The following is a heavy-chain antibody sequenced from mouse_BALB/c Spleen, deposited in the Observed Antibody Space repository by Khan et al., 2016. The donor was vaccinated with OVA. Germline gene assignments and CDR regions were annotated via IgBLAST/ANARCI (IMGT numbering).Heavy chain of an antibody. J-gene: IGHJ4*01. CDR2: IWGDGNT. Sequence: VQLQESGPGLVAPSQSLSITCTVSGFSLTNYGVNWVRQPPGKGLEWLGVIWGDGNTNYHSALKSRLSISKDNSKSQVFLKLNRLQTDDTATYCCAKPGDGYPYGMDYWGQGTSVTVSS. CDR1: GFSLTNYG. D-gene: IGHD2-3*01. CDR3: AKPGDGYPYGMDY. V-gene: IGHV2-3*01.